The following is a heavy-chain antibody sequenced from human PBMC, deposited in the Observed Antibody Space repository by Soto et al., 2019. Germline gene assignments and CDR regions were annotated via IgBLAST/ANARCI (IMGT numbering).Heavy chain of an antibody. J-gene: IGHJ4*02. Sequence: SETLSRTCTFSGGSISSGGYYWSWIRQHPGKGLEWIGYIYYSGSTYYNPSLKSRVTISVDTSKNQFSLKLSSVTAADTAVYYCARVLTYGTNGVFDYWGQGTLVTVSS. CDR3: ARVLTYGTNGVFDY. D-gene: IGHD2-8*01. CDR2: IYYSGST. CDR1: GGSISSGGYY. V-gene: IGHV4-31*03.